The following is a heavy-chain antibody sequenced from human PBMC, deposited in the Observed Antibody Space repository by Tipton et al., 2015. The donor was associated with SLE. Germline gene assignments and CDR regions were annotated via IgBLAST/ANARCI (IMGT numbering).Heavy chain of an antibody. J-gene: IGHJ3*02. CDR1: GFTFSSYS. V-gene: IGHV3-21*01. CDR3: AREMGDRGYCSSTSCPDAFDI. CDR2: ISSSSSYI. Sequence: SLRLSCAASGFTFSSYSMNWVRQAPGKGLEWVSSISSSSSYIYYADSVKGRFTISRDNAKNSLYLQMNSLRAEDTAVYYCAREMGDRGYCSSTSCPDAFDIWGQGTMVTVSS. D-gene: IGHD2-2*01.